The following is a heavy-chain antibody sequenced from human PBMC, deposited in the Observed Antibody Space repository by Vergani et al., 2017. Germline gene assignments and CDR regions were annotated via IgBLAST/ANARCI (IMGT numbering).Heavy chain of an antibody. Sequence: QVQLVQSGAAVKKPGASVEVSCKASGYTFTDYFMHWVRQAPGQGLEWMGWINPNSGGTNYAQKFQGRVTMTRDTSISTAYMELSNLRSDDTAVYYCARVGTSSNRDYFDYWGQGTLVTVSS. J-gene: IGHJ4*02. CDR1: GYTFTDYF. D-gene: IGHD2-2*01. CDR2: INPNSGGT. V-gene: IGHV1-2*02. CDR3: ARVGTSSNRDYFDY.